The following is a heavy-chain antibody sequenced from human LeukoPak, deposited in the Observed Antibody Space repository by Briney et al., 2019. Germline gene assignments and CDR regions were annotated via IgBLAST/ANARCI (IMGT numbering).Heavy chain of an antibody. Sequence: ASVKVSCKASGGTFSSYAISWVRQAPGQGLEWMGGIIPIFGTANYAQKFQGRVTITTDESTSTAYMELSSLSSEDTAVYYCANLWFGELSKDAFDIWGQGTMVTVSS. CDR3: ANLWFGELSKDAFDI. D-gene: IGHD3-10*01. CDR2: IIPIFGTA. CDR1: GGTFSSYA. J-gene: IGHJ3*02. V-gene: IGHV1-69*05.